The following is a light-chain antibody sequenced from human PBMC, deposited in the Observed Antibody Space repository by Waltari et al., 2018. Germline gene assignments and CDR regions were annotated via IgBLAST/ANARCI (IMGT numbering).Light chain of an antibody. J-gene: IGKJ5*01. Sequence: DIVMTQSPDFLAVSLGERATINCKSSQSLFSTSTIKTYISWYQQKPGQPPKLLIYWPSTRGSGVPDRFSGSGSGTDFTLTISSLQAEDVAVYYCHHYYIPPLTFGQGTRLEIK. V-gene: IGKV4-1*01. CDR1: QSLFSTSTIKTY. CDR2: WPS. CDR3: HHYYIPPLT.